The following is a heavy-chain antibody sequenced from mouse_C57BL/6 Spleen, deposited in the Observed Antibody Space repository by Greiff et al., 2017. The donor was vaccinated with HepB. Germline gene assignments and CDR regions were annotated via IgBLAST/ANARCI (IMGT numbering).Heavy chain of an antibody. CDR3: ARPIYYGNYVAMDY. V-gene: IGHV1-64*01. CDR2: IHPNSGST. Sequence: VQLQQSGAELVKPGASVKLSCKASGYTFTSYWMHWVKQRPGQGLEWIGMIHPNSGSTNYNEKFKSKATLTVDKSSSTAYMQLSSLTSEDSAVYYCARPIYYGNYVAMDYWGQGTSVTVSS. CDR1: GYTFTSYW. D-gene: IGHD2-1*01. J-gene: IGHJ4*01.